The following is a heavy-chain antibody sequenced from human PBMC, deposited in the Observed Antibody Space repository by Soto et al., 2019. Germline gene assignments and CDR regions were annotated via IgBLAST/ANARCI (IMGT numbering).Heavy chain of an antibody. Sequence: QVQLVESGGGVVQPGRSLRLSCAASGFTFSSYGMHWVRQAPGKGLEWVAVISYDGSNKYYADSVKGRFTISRDNSKNTLYLQMNSLRAEDTAVYYCAKGDRSGWYKRGLGLGDYWGQGTLVTVSS. CDR2: ISYDGSNK. CDR1: GFTFSSYG. J-gene: IGHJ4*02. D-gene: IGHD6-19*01. CDR3: AKGDRSGWYKRGLGLGDY. V-gene: IGHV3-30*18.